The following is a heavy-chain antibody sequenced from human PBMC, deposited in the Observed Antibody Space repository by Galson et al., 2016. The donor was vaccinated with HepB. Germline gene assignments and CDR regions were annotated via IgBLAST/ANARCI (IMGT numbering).Heavy chain of an antibody. V-gene: IGHV2-5*02. CDR1: GFSLNTSGMG. Sequence: PALVTPTQTLTLTCSFSGFSLNTSGMGVGWIRQPPGKALEWLALIYWDDDRRFSPSVHSRLTITKDTSENQVVLGMTNMDPGDTATYYCAYVRYFDWSPGVWFDPWGQGTLVTVSS. CDR3: AYVRYFDWSPGVWFDP. J-gene: IGHJ5*02. CDR2: IYWDDDR. D-gene: IGHD3-9*01.